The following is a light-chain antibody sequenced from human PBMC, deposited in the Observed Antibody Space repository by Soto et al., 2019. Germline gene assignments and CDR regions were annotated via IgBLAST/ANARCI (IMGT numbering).Light chain of an antibody. CDR1: NIGSKT. J-gene: IGLJ2*01. Sequence: SYVLTQPPSVSEAPGQTARITCGGNNIGSKTVHWYQQKPGQAPVLVVHDDTNRPSGLPERFSGSNSGNTATLTIIRVEAGDEADYYCQAWDSGSDHPGVFGGGTKL. V-gene: IGLV3-21*02. CDR3: QAWDSGSDHPGV. CDR2: DDT.